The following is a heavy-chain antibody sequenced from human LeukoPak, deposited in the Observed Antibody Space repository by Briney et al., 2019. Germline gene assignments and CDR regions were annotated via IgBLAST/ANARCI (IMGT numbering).Heavy chain of an antibody. D-gene: IGHD3-22*01. J-gene: IGHJ4*02. CDR3: ASSIYDSSGYWVDY. Sequence: SQTLSLTCAVSGGSISSGGYSWSWIRQPPGKGLEWIGYIYHSGSTYYNPSLKSRVTISVDRSKNQFSLKLSSVTAADTAVYYCASSIYDSSGYWVDYWGQGTLVTVSS. V-gene: IGHV4-30-2*01. CDR2: IYHSGST. CDR1: GGSISSGGYS.